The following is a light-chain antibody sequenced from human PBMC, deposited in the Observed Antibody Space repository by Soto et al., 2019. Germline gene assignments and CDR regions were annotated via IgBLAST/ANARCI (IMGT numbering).Light chain of an antibody. CDR2: DVS. CDR3: SSYTSSSTPG. Sequence: QAVVTQPASVSGSPGQSITISCTGTSSDVGGYNYVSWYQQHPGKAPKLMIYDVSNRPSGVSNRFSGSKSGNTASLTISGLQAEDEADYYCSSYTSSSTPGFGGGTKLTVL. V-gene: IGLV2-14*01. J-gene: IGLJ2*01. CDR1: SSDVGGYNY.